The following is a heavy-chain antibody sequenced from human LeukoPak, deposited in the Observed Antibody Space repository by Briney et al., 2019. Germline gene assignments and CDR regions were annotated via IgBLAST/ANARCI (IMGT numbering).Heavy chain of an antibody. Sequence: GGSLRLSCAASGFTFSSYAMHWVRQAPGKGLEWVAVISYDGSNKYYADSVKGRFTISRDNSKNTLYLQMNSLRAEDTAVYYCASSGPNWELDAFDIWGQGTMVTVSS. CDR1: GFTFSSYA. CDR3: ASSGPNWELDAFDI. J-gene: IGHJ3*02. V-gene: IGHV3-30-3*01. CDR2: ISYDGSNK. D-gene: IGHD1-26*01.